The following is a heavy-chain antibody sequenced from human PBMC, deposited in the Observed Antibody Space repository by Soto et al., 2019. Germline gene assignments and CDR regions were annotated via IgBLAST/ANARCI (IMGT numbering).Heavy chain of an antibody. V-gene: IGHV4-59*03. CDR3: VSSRTAIYGDALDI. CDR2: IYDSGDA. J-gene: IGHJ3*02. D-gene: IGHD2-21*02. CDR1: GGSISSYF. Sequence: KASETLSLTCSVSGGSISSYFRNWIRQAPGKGLEWIGCIYDSGDANYNPSLKSRVTISLDTSKNQFSLKLSSVTAADTAVYYCVSSRTAIYGDALDIWAQGTMVTVSS.